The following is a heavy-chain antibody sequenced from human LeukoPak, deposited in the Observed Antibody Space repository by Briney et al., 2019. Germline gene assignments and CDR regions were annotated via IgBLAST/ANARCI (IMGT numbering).Heavy chain of an antibody. D-gene: IGHD2-15*01. V-gene: IGHV1-2*02. CDR3: ARDERFCNGDNHYPDLGN. CDR2: INPNTGDT. CDR1: GYTYAGYY. Sequence: GASVKVSCKASGYTYAGYYLFSVRQAPGQGLEWMGWINPNTGDTRYGQKFQGRVTLTRDTSIRTTYMELSSLRSDDTAVYYCARDERFCNGDNHYPDLGNWGQGTLVTVSS. J-gene: IGHJ4*02.